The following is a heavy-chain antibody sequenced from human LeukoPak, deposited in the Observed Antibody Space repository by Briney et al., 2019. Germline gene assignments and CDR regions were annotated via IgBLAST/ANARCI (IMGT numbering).Heavy chain of an antibody. CDR3: ARGGYYYLDV. J-gene: IGHJ6*03. CDR1: DGSMSPYY. V-gene: IGHV4-59*01. CDR2: IFYNGNT. Sequence: ASETLSLTCTVSDGSMSPYYWSWIRQSPGKGLEWIAYIFYNGNTKYNPSLWSRVTISIDTSRNQFFLNLNSVTAADTAVYYCARGGYYYLDVWGKGTTVTVSS.